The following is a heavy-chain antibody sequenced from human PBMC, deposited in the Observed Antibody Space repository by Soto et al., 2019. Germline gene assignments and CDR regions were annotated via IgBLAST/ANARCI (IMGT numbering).Heavy chain of an antibody. J-gene: IGHJ4*02. D-gene: IGHD3-10*01. V-gene: IGHV3-33*01. CDR1: GFTFSSYG. Sequence: QVQLVESGGGVVQPGRSLRLSCAASGFTFSSYGMHWVRQAPGKGLEWVAVIWYDGSNKYYADSVKGRFTISRDNSTNTQNLQMNSQRAEDTAVYYCARDDGDPREVNFDYWGQGTLVTVSS. CDR3: ARDDGDPREVNFDY. CDR2: IWYDGSNK.